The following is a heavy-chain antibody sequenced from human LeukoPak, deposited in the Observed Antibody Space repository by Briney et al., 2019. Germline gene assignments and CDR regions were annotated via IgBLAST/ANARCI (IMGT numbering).Heavy chain of an antibody. V-gene: IGHV4-4*09. Sequence: SETLSLTCTDSGGSIRSYYWSWIRQPPGKGLEWIGYIHTSGSTNYNPSLKSRVTISVDTSKNQVSLKLTSVTAADTAVYYCARHSSSWYPSDYWGQGTLVTVSS. CDR3: ARHSSSWYPSDY. D-gene: IGHD6-13*01. J-gene: IGHJ4*02. CDR1: GGSIRSYY. CDR2: IHTSGST.